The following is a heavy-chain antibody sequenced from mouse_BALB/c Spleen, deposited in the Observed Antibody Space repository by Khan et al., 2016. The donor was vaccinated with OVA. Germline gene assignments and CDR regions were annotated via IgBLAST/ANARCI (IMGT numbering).Heavy chain of an antibody. CDR3: ARDDCFAY. J-gene: IGHJ3*01. Sequence: EVELVESGGGLVKPGGSLKLSCAASGFTFSNYAMSWVRQTPEMRLEWVASISSGGKTYYPDSVKGRFTIPRDNARNILSLQMSSLRSEDTAMYYSARDDCFAYWGPGTLVTVSA. CDR2: ISSGGKT. CDR1: GFTFSNYA. V-gene: IGHV5-6-5*01.